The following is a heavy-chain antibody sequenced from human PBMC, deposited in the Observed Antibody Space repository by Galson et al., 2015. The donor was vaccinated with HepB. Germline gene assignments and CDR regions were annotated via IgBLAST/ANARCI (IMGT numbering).Heavy chain of an antibody. D-gene: IGHD4-17*01. J-gene: IGHJ3*02. Sequence: SLRLSCAASGFTVSSNYMSWVRQAPGKGLEWVSVIYSGGSTYYADSVKGRFTISRDNSKNTLYLQMNSLRAEDTAVYYCARERLLGDYYAFDIWGQGTMVTVSS. CDR3: ARERLLGDYYAFDI. V-gene: IGHV3-66*01. CDR2: IYSGGST. CDR1: GFTVSSNY.